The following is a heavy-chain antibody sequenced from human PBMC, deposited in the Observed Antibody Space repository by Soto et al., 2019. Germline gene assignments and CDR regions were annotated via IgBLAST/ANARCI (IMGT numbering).Heavy chain of an antibody. CDR2: IWYDGSNK. J-gene: IGHJ4*02. CDR1: GFTFSSYG. V-gene: IGHV3-33*01. Sequence: QVQLVESGGGVVQPGRSLRLSCAASGFTFSSYGMHWVRQAPGKGLEWVAVIWYDGSNKYYADSVKGRFTISRDNSKNXLXXQMNSLRAEDTAVYYCARDTNYYDSSGYYAFGFDYWGQGTLVTVSS. D-gene: IGHD3-22*01. CDR3: ARDTNYYDSSGYYAFGFDY.